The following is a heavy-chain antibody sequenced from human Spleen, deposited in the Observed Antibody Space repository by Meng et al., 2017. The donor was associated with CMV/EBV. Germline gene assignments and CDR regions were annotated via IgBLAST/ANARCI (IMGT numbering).Heavy chain of an antibody. CDR2: IKSKTDGGTT. Sequence: GESLKISCAASGFTFSSYWMHWVRQAPGKGLEWVGRIKSKTDGGTTDYAAPVKGRFTISRDDSKNTLYLQMNSLKTEDTAVYYCTTEGVVVPAWSYWGQGTLVTVSS. J-gene: IGHJ4*02. V-gene: IGHV3-15*01. CDR1: GFTFSSYW. D-gene: IGHD2-2*01. CDR3: TTEGVVVPAWSY.